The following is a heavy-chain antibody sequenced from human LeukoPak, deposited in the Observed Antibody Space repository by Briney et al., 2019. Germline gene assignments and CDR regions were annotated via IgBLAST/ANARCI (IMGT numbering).Heavy chain of an antibody. CDR1: GFTFDDYA. Sequence: GGSLRLSCAASGFTFDDYAMHWVRQVPGKGLEWVSLISGDGGRTYYADSVKGRFTISRDNSKNSLYLQTNSLRTEDTALYYCAKDLTTVGSAWFDPWGQGTLVTVSS. D-gene: IGHD4-11*01. CDR3: AKDLTTVGSAWFDP. J-gene: IGHJ5*02. CDR2: ISGDGGRT. V-gene: IGHV3-43*02.